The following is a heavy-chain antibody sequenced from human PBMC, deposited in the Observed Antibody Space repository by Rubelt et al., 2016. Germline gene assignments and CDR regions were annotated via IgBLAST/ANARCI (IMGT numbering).Heavy chain of an antibody. CDR3: AGSLYCTNGACPQYFDY. CDR2: FYSGGST. CDR1: GGSISSYY. V-gene: IGHV3-53*01. J-gene: IGHJ4*02. Sequence: LHLQESGPGLVKPSETLSLTCTVSGGSISSYYWSWIRQPPGKGLEWVSVFYSGGSTYYADSVKGRFTISRDNAKNTLYRQMNSLRSEDTAVYYCAGSLYCTNGACPQYFDYWGQGALVTVSS. D-gene: IGHD2-8*01.